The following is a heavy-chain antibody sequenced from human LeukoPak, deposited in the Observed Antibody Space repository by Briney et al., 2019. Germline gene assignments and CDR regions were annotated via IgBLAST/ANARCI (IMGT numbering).Heavy chain of an antibody. J-gene: IGHJ4*02. Sequence: ETLSLTCTVSGGSISSGGYYWSWVRQAPGKGLEWVASIKHDGSEKYYVDSVRGRFTISRDNTMNSLYLQMSSLRVEDTAVYYCATDRGWRTSGYYLYYFEYWGQGTLVTYSS. CDR2: IKHDGSEK. CDR1: GGSISSGGYY. V-gene: IGHV3-7*01. CDR3: ATDRGWRTSGYYLYYFEY. D-gene: IGHD3-3*01.